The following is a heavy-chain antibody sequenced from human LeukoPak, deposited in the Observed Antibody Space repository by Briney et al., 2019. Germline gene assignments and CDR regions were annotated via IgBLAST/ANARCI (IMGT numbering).Heavy chain of an antibody. CDR2: ISFDGSDK. Sequence: GGSLRLSCAASGFTFRSFAMHWVRQAPGKGLEWVAVISFDGSDKYYAEAVKGRFTISRDNSENTVYLQMNSLRAEDTAVYYCARDLDSSGYYSAYWGQGSLVTVSS. D-gene: IGHD3-22*01. CDR1: GFTFRSFA. V-gene: IGHV3-30*04. J-gene: IGHJ4*02. CDR3: ARDLDSSGYYSAY.